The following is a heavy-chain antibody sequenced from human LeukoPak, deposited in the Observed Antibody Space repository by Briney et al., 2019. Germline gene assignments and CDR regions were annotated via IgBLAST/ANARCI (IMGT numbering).Heavy chain of an antibody. Sequence: PSETLSLTCAVYGGSFSGYYWSWLRQPPGKGLEWIGEINHSGSTNYNPSLKSRVTISVDTSKNQFSLKLSSVTAADTAVYYCARGVTGTTRGNFDYWGQGTLVTVSS. CDR2: INHSGST. V-gene: IGHV4-34*01. CDR1: GGSFSGYY. D-gene: IGHD1-20*01. J-gene: IGHJ4*02. CDR3: ARGVTGTTRGNFDY.